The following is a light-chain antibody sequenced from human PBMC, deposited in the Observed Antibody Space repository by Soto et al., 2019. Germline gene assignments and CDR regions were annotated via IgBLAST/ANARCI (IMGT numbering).Light chain of an antibody. CDR3: QQANSFPLT. CDR1: QGISSW. J-gene: IGKJ4*02. V-gene: IGKV1-12*01. Sequence: DIQMTQSPSSVSASVGVRVTITRRASQGISSWLAWYQQKPGKAPKLLSYAASSLQSGDASRFSVSGSGTDFALTISSPQAEDVATYYCQQANSFPLTLGGGTKVEIK. CDR2: AAS.